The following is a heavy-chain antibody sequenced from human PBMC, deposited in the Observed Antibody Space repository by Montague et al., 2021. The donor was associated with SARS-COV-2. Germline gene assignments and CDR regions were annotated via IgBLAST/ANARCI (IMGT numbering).Heavy chain of an antibody. J-gene: IGHJ5*02. CDR3: ASTSLASASCWFEP. D-gene: IGHD3-16*02. V-gene: IGHV4-59*01. CDR2: KYNSGGT. Sequence: KYNSGGTDYKPSLKSRVTISIDTSKNQFSLNLTSVTAADTGVYYCASTSLASASCWFEPRGQGTLVIVS.